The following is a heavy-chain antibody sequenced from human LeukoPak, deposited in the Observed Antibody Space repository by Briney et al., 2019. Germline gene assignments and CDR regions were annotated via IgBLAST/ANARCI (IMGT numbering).Heavy chain of an antibody. D-gene: IGHD6-13*01. V-gene: IGHV3-53*01. CDR2: IYSGRST. CDR3: ARGSTWYEY. CDR1: GFTVSSNY. J-gene: IGHJ4*02. Sequence: QPGGSLRLSCAASGFTVSSNYMNWVRQPPGKGLEWVSGIYSGRSTYYADSVKGRFTISRDNSKNTLYLQMNSLRAEDTAVYFCARGSTWYEYWGQGTLVIVSS.